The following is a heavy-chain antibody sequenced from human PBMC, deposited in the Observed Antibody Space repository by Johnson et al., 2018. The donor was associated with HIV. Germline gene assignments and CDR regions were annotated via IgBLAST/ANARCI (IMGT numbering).Heavy chain of an antibody. D-gene: IGHD2-8*01. CDR2: ISGSGGST. J-gene: IGHJ3*02. Sequence: VQLVESGGGVVRPGGSLRLSCAASGFTFDDYGISWVRQAPGKGLEWVSAISGSGGSTYYADSVKGRFTISRDNSKNTLYLQMNSLRAEDTAVYYCARLKNGAFDIWGQGTMVTVSS. CDR3: ARLKNGAFDI. V-gene: IGHV3-23*04. CDR1: GFTFDDYG.